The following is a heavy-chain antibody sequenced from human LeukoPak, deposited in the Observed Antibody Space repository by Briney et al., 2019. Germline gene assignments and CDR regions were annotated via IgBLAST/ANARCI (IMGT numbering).Heavy chain of an antibody. CDR1: GGTFSSYV. V-gene: IGHV1-18*01. CDR3: ARLGSPFDIVPNTMDV. CDR2: ISGYNGDT. D-gene: IGHD2-15*01. Sequence: ASVKVSCKASGGTFSSYVLNWVRQAPGQGLEWMGWISGYNGDTNYAQRLQGRVTLTTDTSTSTGYMELRSLRSDDTAVYYCARLGSPFDIVPNTMDVWGQGTTVTVSS. J-gene: IGHJ6*02.